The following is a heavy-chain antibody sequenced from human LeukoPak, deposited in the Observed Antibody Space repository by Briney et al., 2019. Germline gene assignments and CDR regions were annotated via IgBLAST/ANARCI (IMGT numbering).Heavy chain of an antibody. CDR1: GFTFSSYA. J-gene: IGHJ4*02. CDR3: AKGQTYYYDSSGYGSAYYFDY. D-gene: IGHD3-22*01. CDR2: ICSSGGST. V-gene: IGHV3-23*01. Sequence: GGPLRLSCAASGFTFSSYAMSWLRQAPGKGLEWVSAICSSGGSTYYADSEKGRFTIPRDNSKNTLYLQMNSLRAEDTAVYYCAKGQTYYYDSSGYGSAYYFDYWGQGTLVTVSS.